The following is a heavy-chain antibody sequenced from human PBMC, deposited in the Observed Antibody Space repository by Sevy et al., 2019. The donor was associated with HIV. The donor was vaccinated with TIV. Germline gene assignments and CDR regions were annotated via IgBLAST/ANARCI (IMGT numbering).Heavy chain of an antibody. CDR2: ISGSGGSGGST. CDR3: VKDPDYDFWRGDYGMDV. Sequence: GGSLRLSCVASGFTFNNYAMNWVRQAPGKGLDWVSAISGSGGSGGSTYYADSVKGRFTISRDNSKNTLYLQMSSLRAEDTAVYYCVKDPDYDFWRGDYGMDVWGQGTTVTVSS. D-gene: IGHD3-3*01. J-gene: IGHJ6*02. CDR1: GFTFNNYA. V-gene: IGHV3-23*01.